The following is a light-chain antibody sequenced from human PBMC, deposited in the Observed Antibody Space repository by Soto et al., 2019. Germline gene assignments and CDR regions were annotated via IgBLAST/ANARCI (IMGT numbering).Light chain of an antibody. Sequence: SSLTHPASVSWSPGQSITISLTGTNGDVGGYNYVSWYQQHPGKAPELMIYEVSHRPSGVSNRFSGSKSDNTASLTISGLQAEDEADYYCSSYTSISTLYVFGTGTKVTVL. CDR2: EVS. J-gene: IGLJ1*01. CDR3: SSYTSISTLYV. V-gene: IGLV2-14*01. CDR1: NGDVGGYNY.